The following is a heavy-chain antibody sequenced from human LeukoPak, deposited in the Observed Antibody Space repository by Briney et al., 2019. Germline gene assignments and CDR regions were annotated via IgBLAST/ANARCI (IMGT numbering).Heavy chain of an antibody. V-gene: IGHV1-18*01. CDR1: GYTFTSYG. CDR2: ISAYNGNT. CDR3: ARAFVESSSWYGYYYYYMDV. J-gene: IGHJ6*03. Sequence: ASVKVSCKASGYTFTSYGISWVRQAPGQGLEWMGWISAYNGNTNYAQKFQGRVTITADESTSTAYMELSSLRSEDTAVHYCARAFVESSSWYGYYYYYMDVWGKGTTVTISS. D-gene: IGHD6-13*01.